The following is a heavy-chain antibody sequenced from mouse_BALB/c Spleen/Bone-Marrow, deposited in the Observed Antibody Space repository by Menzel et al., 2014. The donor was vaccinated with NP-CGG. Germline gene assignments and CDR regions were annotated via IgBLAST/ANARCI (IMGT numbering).Heavy chain of an antibody. V-gene: IGHV4-1*02. CDR1: GFDFSRYW. CDR2: INPDSSTI. J-gene: IGHJ3*01. Sequence: EVQLVESGGGLVQPGGSLKLSCAASGFDFSRYWMSWVRPAPGKGLEWIGEINPDSSTINYTPSLKDKFIISRDNAKNTLYLQMSKVRSEDTALYYCARNWDVGFAYWGQGTLVTVSA. D-gene: IGHD4-1*01. CDR3: ARNWDVGFAY.